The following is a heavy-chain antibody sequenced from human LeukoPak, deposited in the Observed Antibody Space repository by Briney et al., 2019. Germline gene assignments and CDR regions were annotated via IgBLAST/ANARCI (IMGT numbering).Heavy chain of an antibody. J-gene: IGHJ3*02. Sequence: SETLSLTCTVSGGSISSGGYYWSWIRQPPGKGLEWIGYIYHSGSTYYNPSLKSRVTISVDRSKNQFSLKLSSVTAADTAVYYCARGGYYDSTDAFDIWGQGTMVTVSS. CDR3: ARGGYYDSTDAFDI. V-gene: IGHV4-30-2*01. D-gene: IGHD3-22*01. CDR1: GGSISSGGYY. CDR2: IYHSGST.